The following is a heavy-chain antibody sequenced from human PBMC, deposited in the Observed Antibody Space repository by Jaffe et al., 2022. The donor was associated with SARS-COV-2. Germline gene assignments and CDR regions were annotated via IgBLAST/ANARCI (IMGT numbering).Heavy chain of an antibody. V-gene: IGHV4-59*08. J-gene: IGHJ4*02. CDR2: IYYSGST. Sequence: QVQLQESGPGLVKPSETLSLTCTVSGGSISSYYWSWIRQPPGKGLEWIGYIYYSGSTNYNPSLKSRVTISVDTSKNQFSLKLSSVTAADTAVYYCARHKARGTTDDYFDYWGQGTLVTVSS. D-gene: IGHD1-1*01. CDR1: GGSISSYY. CDR3: ARHKARGTTDDYFDY.